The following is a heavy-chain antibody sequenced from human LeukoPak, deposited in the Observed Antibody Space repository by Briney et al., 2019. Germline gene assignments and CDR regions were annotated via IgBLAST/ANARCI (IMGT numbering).Heavy chain of an antibody. CDR1: GYTFTSYG. D-gene: IGHD3-10*01. Sequence: ASVRVSCKASGYTFTSYGISWVRQAPGQGLEWMGWISAYNGNTNYAQKLQGRVTMTTDTSTSTAYMELRSLRSDDTAVYYCARATDNYYGSGSYRGYWGQGTLVTVSS. V-gene: IGHV1-18*01. J-gene: IGHJ4*02. CDR3: ARATDNYYGSGSYRGY. CDR2: ISAYNGNT.